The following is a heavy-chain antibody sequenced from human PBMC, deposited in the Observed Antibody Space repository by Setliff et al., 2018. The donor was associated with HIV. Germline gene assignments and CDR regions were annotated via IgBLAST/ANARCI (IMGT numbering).Heavy chain of an antibody. V-gene: IGHV4-39*02. CDR2: LYHDGNI. Sequence: SGTLSLTCNVSGGSIISSSYYWGWIRQPPGRGLEWIGSLYHDGNIYYNPSLKSRVTILEDTSKDHISLSLTSVTAEDTAVYFCGRIYYDFWSGQTDVWDKGTAVTVSS. CDR1: GGSIISSSYY. CDR3: GRIYYDFWSGQTDV. D-gene: IGHD3-3*01. J-gene: IGHJ6*04.